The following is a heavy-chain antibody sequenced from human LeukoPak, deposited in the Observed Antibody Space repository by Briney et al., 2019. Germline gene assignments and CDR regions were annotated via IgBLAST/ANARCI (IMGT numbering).Heavy chain of an antibody. CDR2: ISGSGGST. V-gene: IGHV3-23*01. CDR3: AKVARWELPHPLGAFDI. Sequence: PGGSLRLSCAASGFTFSSYAMSWVRQAPGKGLEWVSAISGSGGSTYYADSVKGRFTISRDNSKNTLYLQMNSLRAEDTAVYYCAKVARWELPHPLGAFDIWGQGTMVTVSS. CDR1: GFTFSSYA. D-gene: IGHD1-26*01. J-gene: IGHJ3*02.